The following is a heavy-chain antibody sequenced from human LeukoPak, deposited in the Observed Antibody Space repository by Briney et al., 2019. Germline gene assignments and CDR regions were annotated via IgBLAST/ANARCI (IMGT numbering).Heavy chain of an antibody. CDR3: ASGYYYGSGSSRPYYYYYYGMDV. J-gene: IGHJ6*02. CDR1: GFTFNSYA. CDR2: IKQDGSEK. V-gene: IGHV3-7*01. Sequence: GGSLRLSCAASGFTFNSYAMSWVRQAPGKGLEWVANIKQDGSEKYYVDSVKGRFTISRDNAKNSLYLQMNSLRAEDTAVYYCASGYYYGSGSSRPYYYYYYGMDVWGQGTTVTVSS. D-gene: IGHD3-10*01.